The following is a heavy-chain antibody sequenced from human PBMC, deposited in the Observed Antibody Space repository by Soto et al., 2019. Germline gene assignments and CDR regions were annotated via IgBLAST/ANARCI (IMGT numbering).Heavy chain of an antibody. CDR3: ARSIVGQWYNWNYVNWFDP. V-gene: IGHV1-8*01. CDR1: GYTFTSYD. CDR2: MNPNSGNT. D-gene: IGHD1-7*01. J-gene: IGHJ5*02. Sequence: ASVKVSCKASGYTFTSYDINWVRQATGQGLEWMGWMNPNSGNTGYAQKFQGRVTMTRNTSISTAYMELSSLRSEDTAVYYCARSIVGQWYNWNYVNWFDPWGQGTLVTVSS.